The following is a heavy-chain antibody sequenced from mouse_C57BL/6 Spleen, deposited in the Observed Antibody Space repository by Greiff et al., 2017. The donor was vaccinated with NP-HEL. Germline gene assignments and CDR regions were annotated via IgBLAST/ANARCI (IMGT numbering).Heavy chain of an antibody. D-gene: IGHD1-1*01. Sequence: QVQLQQSGAELARPGASVKLSCKASGYTFTSYGISWVKQRTGQGLEWIGEIYPRSGNTYYNEKFKGKATLTADKSSSTAYMELRSLTSEDSAVYFCAREHGTPHYYGSSPFDYWGQGTTLTVSS. CDR3: AREHGTPHYYGSSPFDY. CDR1: GYTFTSYG. J-gene: IGHJ2*01. V-gene: IGHV1-81*01. CDR2: IYPRSGNT.